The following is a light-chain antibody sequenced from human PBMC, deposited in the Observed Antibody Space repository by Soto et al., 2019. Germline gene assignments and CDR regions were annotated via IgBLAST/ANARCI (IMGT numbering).Light chain of an antibody. V-gene: IGKV3-15*01. CDR1: QSVSNN. Sequence: EIVLTQSPGTLSLSPGGRATLSVRSSQSVSNNYLAWYQQKPGQAPRLLIYGASTRAADVPARFSGGGSGTEFTLTISSLQSEDFAEYHCQQYNNWPQTFGQGTKVDIK. J-gene: IGKJ1*01. CDR3: QQYNNWPQT. CDR2: GAS.